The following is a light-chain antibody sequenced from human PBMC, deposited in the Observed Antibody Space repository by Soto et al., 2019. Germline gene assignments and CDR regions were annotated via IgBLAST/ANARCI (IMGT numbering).Light chain of an antibody. CDR1: SSDVGGYNY. CDR3: SSYTSSTTYV. V-gene: IGLV2-14*01. J-gene: IGLJ1*01. Sequence: QSVLTQPASVSASPGQSIAISCTGTSSDVGGYNYVSWYQQHPGKAPKLMIYDVSKRPSGVSNRFSGSKSGNTASLTISGLQAEDEADYYCSSYTSSTTYVFGTGTKLTVL. CDR2: DVS.